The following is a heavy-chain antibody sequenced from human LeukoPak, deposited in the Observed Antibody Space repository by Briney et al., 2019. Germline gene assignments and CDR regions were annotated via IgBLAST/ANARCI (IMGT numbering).Heavy chain of an antibody. CDR2: ISGSGGST. J-gene: IGHJ4*02. Sequence: PGGSPRLSCAASGFTFSSYAMSWVRQAPGKGLEWVSAISGSGGSTYYADSVKGRFTISRDNSKNTLYLQMNSLRAEDTAVYYCAKTPYSSGWAIDYWGQGTLVTVSS. V-gene: IGHV3-23*01. CDR3: AKTPYSSGWAIDY. D-gene: IGHD6-19*01. CDR1: GFTFSSYA.